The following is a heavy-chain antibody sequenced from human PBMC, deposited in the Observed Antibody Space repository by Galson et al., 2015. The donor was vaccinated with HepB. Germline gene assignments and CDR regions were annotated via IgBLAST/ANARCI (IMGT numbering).Heavy chain of an antibody. J-gene: IGHJ6*02. CDR3: ARPLRGYSYGSDYYYYYYGMDV. V-gene: IGHV1-69*13. CDR1: GGTFSSYA. D-gene: IGHD5-18*01. CDR2: IIPIFGIA. Sequence: SVKVSCKASGGTFSSYAISWVRQAPGQGLERMGGIIPIFGIANYAQKFQGRVTITADESTSTAYMELSSLRSEDTAVYYCARPLRGYSYGSDYYYYYYGMDVWGQGTTVTVSS.